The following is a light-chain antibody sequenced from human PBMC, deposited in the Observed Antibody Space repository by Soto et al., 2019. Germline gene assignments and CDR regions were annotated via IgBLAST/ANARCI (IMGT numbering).Light chain of an antibody. J-gene: IGKJ4*01. CDR1: QSISSY. Sequence: DIQMTQSPSSLSASVGDRATITCRASQSISSYLNWYQQKPGKAPKLLTYAASSLQSGVPSRFSGSGSGTDFTLTISSLQPEDFATYYCQQSYSTPPLTFGGGTKVDIK. V-gene: IGKV1-39*01. CDR3: QQSYSTPPLT. CDR2: AAS.